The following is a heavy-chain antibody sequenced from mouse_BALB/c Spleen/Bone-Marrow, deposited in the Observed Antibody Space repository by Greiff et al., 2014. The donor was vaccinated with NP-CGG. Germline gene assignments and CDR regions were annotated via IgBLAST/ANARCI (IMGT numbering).Heavy chain of an antibody. D-gene: IGHD1-1*01. Sequence: DVHLVESGPELVKPGASVKISCKASGYSFTGYFMNWVIQSHGKSLEWIGRINPYNGDSFYNQKFKGKATLTVDKSSSTAHMELRSRASEDSAVYYCARVTTDWYFDVWGAGTTVTVSS. CDR2: INPYNGDS. CDR3: ARVTTDWYFDV. J-gene: IGHJ1*01. CDR1: GYSFTGYF. V-gene: IGHV1-20*02.